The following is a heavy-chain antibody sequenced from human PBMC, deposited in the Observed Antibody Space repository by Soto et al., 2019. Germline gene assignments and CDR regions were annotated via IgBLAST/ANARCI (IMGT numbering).Heavy chain of an antibody. Sequence: GGSLRLSCAASGFTFSSYGMHWVRQAPGKGLEWVAVIWYDGSNKYYADSVKGRFTISRDNSKNTLYLQMNSLRAEDTAVYYCARVIGYCSGGSCLVQLQPHHAFDIWGQGTMVTVSS. J-gene: IGHJ3*02. CDR1: GFTFSSYG. V-gene: IGHV3-33*01. CDR3: ARVIGYCSGGSCLVQLQPHHAFDI. CDR2: IWYDGSNK. D-gene: IGHD2-15*01.